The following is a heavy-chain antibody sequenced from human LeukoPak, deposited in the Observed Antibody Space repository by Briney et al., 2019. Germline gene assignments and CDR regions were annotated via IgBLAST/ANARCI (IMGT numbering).Heavy chain of an antibody. CDR1: GFTFSSYS. V-gene: IGHV3-48*01. CDR2: ISSSSSTI. D-gene: IGHD3-3*01. CDR3: ARYYDFWSGYWSTDYYYYMDV. Sequence: GGSLRLSCAASGFTFSSYSMNWVRQAPGKGLEWVSYISSSSSTIYYADSVKGRFTISRDNAKSSLYLQMNSLRAEDTAVYYCARYYDFWSGYWSTDYYYYMDVWGKGTTVTVSS. J-gene: IGHJ6*03.